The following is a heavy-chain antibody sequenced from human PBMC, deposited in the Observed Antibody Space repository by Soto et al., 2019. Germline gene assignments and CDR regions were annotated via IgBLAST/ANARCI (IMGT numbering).Heavy chain of an antibody. V-gene: IGHV1-3*01. CDR2: INAGGGGT. D-gene: IGHD6-13*01. J-gene: IGHJ4*02. CDR1: GYSFTRYA. Sequence: QVQLVQSGAEVKETGASVKVSCKGSGYSFTRYAIHWVRQAPGQSLEWMGWINAGGGGTKYSQQLQGRVTITRDTSATTVYLDLSSLRYEDTAMYYCAREKGSAGSFDFWGQGTLVTVSS. CDR3: AREKGSAGSFDF.